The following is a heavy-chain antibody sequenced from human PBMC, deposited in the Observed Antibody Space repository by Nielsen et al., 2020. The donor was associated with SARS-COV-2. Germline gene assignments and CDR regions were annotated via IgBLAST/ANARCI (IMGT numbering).Heavy chain of an antibody. D-gene: IGHD3-9*01. CDR2: INPTNGGT. CDR3: AKDFEDYYDILTGYFDAFDI. Sequence: ASVKVSCKASGYTFTNNYMHWVRQAPGQGLEWMGLINPTNGGTTYAQKFLGTVTMTRDTSTSTVYMELSSLRSDDTAVYYCAKDFEDYYDILTGYFDAFDIWGQGTMVTVSS. V-gene: IGHV1-46*01. CDR1: GYTFTNNY. J-gene: IGHJ3*02.